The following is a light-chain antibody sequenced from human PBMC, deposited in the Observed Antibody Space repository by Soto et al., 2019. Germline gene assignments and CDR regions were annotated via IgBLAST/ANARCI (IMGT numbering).Light chain of an antibody. J-gene: IGKJ1*01. CDR2: GAS. CDR3: LQDINYPWT. Sequence: DIQMTQSPSTLPASVGDRVTITCRASQSISNWLAWYQQKPGTAPKVLIYGASNLQSGVPPRFSGSGSGTDFTLAISSLQPEDSATYYCLQDINYPWTFGQGTKVDIK. CDR1: QSISNW. V-gene: IGKV1-5*01.